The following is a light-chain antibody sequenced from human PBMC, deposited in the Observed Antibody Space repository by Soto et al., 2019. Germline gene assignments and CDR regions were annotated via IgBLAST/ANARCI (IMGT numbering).Light chain of an antibody. CDR1: GSDIGGYNY. J-gene: IGLJ2*01. CDR2: EVS. CDR3: TSYTSSSSVV. Sequence: QPVLTQPASVSGSPGQSITISCTGTGSDIGGYNYVSWYQQHPGKAPKVMIYEVSNRPSGVSNRFSASKSGNTASLTISGLQAEDEADYYCTSYTSSSSVVFGGGTKVTVL. V-gene: IGLV2-14*01.